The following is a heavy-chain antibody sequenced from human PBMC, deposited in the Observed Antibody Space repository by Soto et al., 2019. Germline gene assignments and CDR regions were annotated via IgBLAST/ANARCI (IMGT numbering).Heavy chain of an antibody. J-gene: IGHJ4*02. D-gene: IGHD1-20*01. CDR1: GFSLSTSGVG. V-gene: IGHV2-5*02. CDR3: AHTMYNWGSGYFDY. CDR2: IYWDDDK. Sequence: QITLKESGPTLVKPTQTLTMTCTFSGFSLSTSGVGVAWIRHPPGKALEWLALIYWDDDKRYSPSLKSRLTITKDTSKNHVVFTMTNMDPVDTATYYCAHTMYNWGSGYFDYWGQGTLVTVSS.